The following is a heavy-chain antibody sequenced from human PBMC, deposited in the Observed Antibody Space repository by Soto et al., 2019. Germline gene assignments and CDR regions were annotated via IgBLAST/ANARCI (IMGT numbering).Heavy chain of an antibody. D-gene: IGHD2-2*01. J-gene: IGHJ6*02. CDR2: ITSSGTTI. Sequence: GGSLRLSCAASGFTFSSYEMNWVRQAPGKGLEWISYITSSGTTIYYADSVKGRFTISRDNSKNTLYLQMNSLRAEDTGVYYCARDPPNDKTQLDYGMDVWGQGTAVTVSS. CDR1: GFTFSSYE. V-gene: IGHV3-48*03. CDR3: ARDPPNDKTQLDYGMDV.